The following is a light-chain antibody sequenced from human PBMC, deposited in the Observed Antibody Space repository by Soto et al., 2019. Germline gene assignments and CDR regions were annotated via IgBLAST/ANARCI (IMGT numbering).Light chain of an antibody. CDR2: GAS. V-gene: IGKV3-15*01. CDR1: QSVSSN. CDR3: HQYNNWPYT. J-gene: IGKJ2*01. Sequence: EIVMTQSPATLSVSPGERATLSCRASQSVSSNLAWYQQKPGQAPGLLIYGASTRATGIPASFSGSGSGTDFTLTISSLQSEDSAVYYCHQYNNWPYTFGQGTKLEIK.